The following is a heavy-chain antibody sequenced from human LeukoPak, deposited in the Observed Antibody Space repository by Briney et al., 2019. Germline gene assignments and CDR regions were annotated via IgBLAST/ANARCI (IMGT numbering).Heavy chain of an antibody. CDR1: GFTFSSYA. D-gene: IGHD6-19*01. J-gene: IGHJ4*02. CDR3: AKLGHIAVAGPYFDY. V-gene: IGHV3-23*01. CDR2: ISGSGGST. Sequence: PRGSLRLSCAASGFTFSSYAMSWVRQAPGKGLEWVSAISGSGGSTYYADSVKGRFTISRDNSKNTLYLQMNSLRAEDTAVYYCAKLGHIAVAGPYFDYWGQGTLVTVSS.